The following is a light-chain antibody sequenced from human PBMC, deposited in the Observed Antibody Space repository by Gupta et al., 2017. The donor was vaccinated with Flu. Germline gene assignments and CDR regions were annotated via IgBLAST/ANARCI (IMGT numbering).Light chain of an antibody. CDR1: RSVLSTSNNVNF. J-gene: IGKJ5*01. V-gene: IGKV4-1*01. CDR3: QQDYSTPT. CDR2: AAS. Sequence: VSLGERATLNCTSSRSVLSTSNNVNFLAWFQHKGGQPPRLLIYAASTRDVGVPARFSGGGSRTDFTLTINSRQAEDVATYYWQQDYSTPTFGQGTRMEMK.